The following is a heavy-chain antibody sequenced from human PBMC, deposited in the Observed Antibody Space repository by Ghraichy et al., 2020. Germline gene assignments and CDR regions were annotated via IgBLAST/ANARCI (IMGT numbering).Heavy chain of an antibody. CDR2: VSHDGAVT. Sequence: GGSLRLSCAAAGFTFSSYGMQWVRQAPGKGLEWVAVVSHDGAVTYYKDSVKGRFTISRDNSENTLYLQMNSLRPEDTAVYYCAKESTRYASSSFDYWGQGTLVAVAS. V-gene: IGHV3-30*18. CDR3: AKESTRYASSSFDY. J-gene: IGHJ4*02. D-gene: IGHD3-16*01. CDR1: GFTFSSYG.